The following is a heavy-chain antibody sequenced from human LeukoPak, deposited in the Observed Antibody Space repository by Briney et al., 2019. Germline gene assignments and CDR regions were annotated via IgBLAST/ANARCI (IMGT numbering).Heavy chain of an antibody. Sequence: GESLKISCKGSGYSVTSYWIGWVRQMPGKSLEWMGIIYPGDSDTRYSPSFQGQVTISADKSISTAYLQWSSLKASDTAMYYCARVEGAVAGNFDYWGQGTLVTVSS. CDR2: IYPGDSDT. D-gene: IGHD6-19*01. V-gene: IGHV5-51*01. CDR1: GYSVTSYW. J-gene: IGHJ4*02. CDR3: ARVEGAVAGNFDY.